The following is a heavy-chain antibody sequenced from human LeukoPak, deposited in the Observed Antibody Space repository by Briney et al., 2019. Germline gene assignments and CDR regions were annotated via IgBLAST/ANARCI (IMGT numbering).Heavy chain of an antibody. Sequence: GGSLRLSCAASGFTFSSYAMHWVRQAPGKGLEWVAVISYDGSNKYYADSVKGRFTISRDNSKNTLYLQMNSLRAEDTAVYYCARLRGAALDYWGQGTLVTVSS. J-gene: IGHJ4*02. CDR3: ARLRGAALDY. D-gene: IGHD6-6*01. CDR1: GFTFSSYA. V-gene: IGHV3-30-3*01. CDR2: ISYDGSNK.